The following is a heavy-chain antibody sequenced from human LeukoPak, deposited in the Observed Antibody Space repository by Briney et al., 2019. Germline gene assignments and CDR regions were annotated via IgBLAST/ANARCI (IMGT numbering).Heavy chain of an antibody. J-gene: IGHJ4*02. Sequence: SETLSLTCTVSGFSISSGYYWGWIRQPPGKGLEWNGSIYHSGSTYYNPSVKSRVTISVDTSKNQFSLKLSSVTAADTAVYYCARVGAPRPPTYAGYYFDYWGQGTLVTVSS. V-gene: IGHV4-38-2*02. CDR3: ARVGAPRPPTYAGYYFDY. CDR2: IYHSGST. D-gene: IGHD2-8*01. CDR1: GFSISSGYY.